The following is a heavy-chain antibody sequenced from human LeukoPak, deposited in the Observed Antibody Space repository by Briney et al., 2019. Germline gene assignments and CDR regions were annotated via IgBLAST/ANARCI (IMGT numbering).Heavy chain of an antibody. Sequence: SAKVSCKASGGTFSSYAISWVRQAPGQGLEWMGGIIPILGTANYAQKFQGRVTITADESTSTAYMELSSLRSEDTAVYYCARAHILEWPDTLPDYYYYGMDVWGQGTTVTVSS. CDR3: ARAHILEWPDTLPDYYYYGMDV. CDR1: GGTFSSYA. CDR2: IIPILGTA. V-gene: IGHV1-69*13. J-gene: IGHJ6*02. D-gene: IGHD3-3*01.